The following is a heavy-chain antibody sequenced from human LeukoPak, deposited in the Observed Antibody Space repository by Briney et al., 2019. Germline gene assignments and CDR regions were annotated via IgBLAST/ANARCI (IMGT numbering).Heavy chain of an antibody. CDR1: GGTFSSYA. D-gene: IGHD5-18*01. V-gene: IGHV1-69*06. J-gene: IGHJ4*02. Sequence: ASVKVSCKASGGTFSSYAISWVRQAPGQGLEWMGGTIPIFGTANYAQKFQGRVTITADKSTSTAYMELSSLRSEDTAVYYCARATNLDTAMVTPFDYRGQGTLVTVSS. CDR2: TIPIFGTA. CDR3: ARATNLDTAMVTPFDY.